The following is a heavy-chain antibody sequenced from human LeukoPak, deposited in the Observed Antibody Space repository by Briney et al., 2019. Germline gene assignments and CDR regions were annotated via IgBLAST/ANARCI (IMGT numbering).Heavy chain of an antibody. CDR1: GFTFSSYN. D-gene: IGHD4-17*01. J-gene: IGHJ5*02. CDR3: ARDDYGDYRSWFDP. CDR2: MTAMSTYI. Sequence: GGSLRLSCAASGFTFSSYNMNWVRQAPGKGLEWLSPMTAMSTYIYYADSVKGRFTISRDNAKNSVYLQMNSLRAEDTAVYYCARDDYGDYRSWFDPWGQGTLVTVSS. V-gene: IGHV3-21*01.